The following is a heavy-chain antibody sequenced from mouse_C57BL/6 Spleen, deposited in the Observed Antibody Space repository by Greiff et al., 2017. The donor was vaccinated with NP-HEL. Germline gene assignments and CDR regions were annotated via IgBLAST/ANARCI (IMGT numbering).Heavy chain of an antibody. D-gene: IGHD1-1*01. V-gene: IGHV1-42*01. CDR3: ARCHYGSLYFDY. CDR2: INPSTGGT. CDR1: GYSFTGYY. J-gene: IGHJ2*01. Sequence: DVKLQESGPELVKPGASVKISCKASGYSFTGYYMNWVKQSPEKSLEWIGEINPSTGGTTYNQKFKAKATLTVDKSASTAYMQLKSLTSEDSAVYYCARCHYGSLYFDYWGQGTTLTVSS.